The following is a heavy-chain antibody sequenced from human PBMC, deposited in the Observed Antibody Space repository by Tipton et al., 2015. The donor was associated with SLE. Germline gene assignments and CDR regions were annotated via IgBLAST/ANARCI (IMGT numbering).Heavy chain of an antibody. CDR1: GGSISSYY. D-gene: IGHD6-6*01. CDR3: AREEAARPVWYFDL. V-gene: IGHV4-59*01. J-gene: IGHJ2*01. Sequence: TLSLTCTVSGGSISSYYWSWIRQPPGKGLEWVGYIYYSGSTNYNPPLKSRVTISVDTSKNPFSLKLSSVTAADTALYYCAREEAARPVWYFDLWGRGTLVTVSS. CDR2: IYYSGST.